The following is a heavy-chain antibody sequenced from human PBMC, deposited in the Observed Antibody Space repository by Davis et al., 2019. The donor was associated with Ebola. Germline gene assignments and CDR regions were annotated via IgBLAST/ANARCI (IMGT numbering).Heavy chain of an antibody. CDR1: GFTFSSYW. CDR2: IKQDGSEK. CDR3: ARHTYYGSSYYGMDV. V-gene: IGHV3-7*01. Sequence: GGSLRLSCAASGFTFSSYWMSWVRQAPGKGLEWVANIKQDGSEKYYVDSVKGRFTISRDNAKNSLFLQLNSLRGEDTAVYFCARHTYYGSSYYGMDVWGRGTTVIVS. J-gene: IGHJ6*02. D-gene: IGHD3-10*01.